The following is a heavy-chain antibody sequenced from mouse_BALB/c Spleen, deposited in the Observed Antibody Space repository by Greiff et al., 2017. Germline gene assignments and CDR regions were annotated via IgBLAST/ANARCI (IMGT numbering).Heavy chain of an antibody. J-gene: IGHJ2*01. V-gene: IGHV5-4*02. CDR1: GFTFSDYY. Sequence: EVHLVESGGGLVKPGGSLKLSCAASGFTFSDYYMYWVRQTPEKRLEWVATISDGGSYTYYPDSVKGRFTISRDNAKNNLYLQMSSLKSEDTAMYYCARGTPYYFDYWGQGTTLTVSS. CDR2: ISDGGSYT. CDR3: ARGTPYYFDY.